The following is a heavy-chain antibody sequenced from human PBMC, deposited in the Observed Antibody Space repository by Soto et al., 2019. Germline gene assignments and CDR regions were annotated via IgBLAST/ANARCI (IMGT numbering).Heavy chain of an antibody. D-gene: IGHD5-18*01. J-gene: IGHJ4*02. CDR2: IVPIFGTA. CDR3: ARETAMATAFYFDY. CDR1: GGTFTSNA. Sequence: QVQLVQSGAEVKKPGSSVKVSCKASGGTFTSNAFSWVRQAPGQGLEWMGIIVPIFGTANYAQKFQGRVTITADESTSTAYMKLSSLRSEDTAVYYCARETAMATAFYFDYWGQGTLVTVSS. V-gene: IGHV1-69*15.